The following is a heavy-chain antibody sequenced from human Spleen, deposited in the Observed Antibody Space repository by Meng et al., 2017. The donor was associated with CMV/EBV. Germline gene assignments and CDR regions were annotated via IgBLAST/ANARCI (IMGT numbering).Heavy chain of an antibody. D-gene: IGHD1-26*01. CDR2: IKSKTDGGTT. CDR3: TTEGELLDAFDI. Sequence: GGSLRLSCAASGFTFIDAWMTWVRQGPGKGLEWVGRIKSKTDGGTTDYAAPVKGRFTISRDDSKNTLYLQMNSLKTEDTAVYYCTTEGELLDAFDIWGQGTMVTVSS. J-gene: IGHJ3*02. V-gene: IGHV3-15*01. CDR1: GFTFIDAW.